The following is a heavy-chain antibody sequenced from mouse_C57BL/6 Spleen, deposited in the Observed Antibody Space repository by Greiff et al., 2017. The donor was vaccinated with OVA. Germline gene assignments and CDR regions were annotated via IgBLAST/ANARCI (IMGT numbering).Heavy chain of an antibody. CDR3: ARSPYYYGSDYYAMDY. D-gene: IGHD1-1*01. J-gene: IGHJ4*01. CDR2: IYWDDDK. Sequence: QVTLKVSGPGILQSSQTLSLTCSFSGFSLSTSGMGVSWIRQPSGKGLEWLAHIYWDDDKRYNPSLKSRLTISKDTSRNQVFLKITSVDTADTATYYCARSPYYYGSDYYAMDYWGQGTSVTVSS. CDR1: GFSLSTSGMG. V-gene: IGHV8-12*01.